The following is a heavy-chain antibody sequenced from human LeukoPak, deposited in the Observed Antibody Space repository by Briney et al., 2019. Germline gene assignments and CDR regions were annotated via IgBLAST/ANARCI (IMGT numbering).Heavy chain of an antibody. Sequence: EPGGSLRLSCAASGFTFSSYGMHWVRQAPGKGLEWVAVISYDGSNKYYADSVKGRFTISRDNSKNTLYLQMNSLRAEDTAVYYCAKDLGGGIDYWGQGTLVTVSS. D-gene: IGHD3-16*01. CDR1: GFTFSSYG. CDR3: AKDLGGGIDY. V-gene: IGHV3-30*18. CDR2: ISYDGSNK. J-gene: IGHJ4*02.